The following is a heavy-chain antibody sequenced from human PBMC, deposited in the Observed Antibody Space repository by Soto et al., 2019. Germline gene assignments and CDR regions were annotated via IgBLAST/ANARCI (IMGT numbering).Heavy chain of an antibody. CDR1: GGSISSSSYY. CDR3: ARQWAVAVYFDY. J-gene: IGHJ4*02. V-gene: IGHV4-39*01. D-gene: IGHD6-19*01. Sequence: SETLSLTCTVSGGSISSSSYYWGWIRQPPGKGLEWIGSIYYSGSTYYNPSLKSRVTISVDTSKNQFSLKLSSVTAADTAVYYCARQWAVAVYFDYWGQGTLVTVSS. CDR2: IYYSGST.